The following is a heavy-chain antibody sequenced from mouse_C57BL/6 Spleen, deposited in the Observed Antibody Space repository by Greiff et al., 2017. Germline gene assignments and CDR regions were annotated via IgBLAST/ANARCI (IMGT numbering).Heavy chain of an antibody. Sequence: VMLVESGAELVKPGASVKISCKASGYAFSSYWMNWVKQRPGKGLEWIGQIYPGDGDTNYNGKFKGKATLTADKSSSTAYMQLSSLTSEDSAVYFCARSFDGYFDVWGTGTTVTVSS. J-gene: IGHJ1*03. CDR3: ARSFDGYFDV. CDR1: GYAFSSYW. CDR2: IYPGDGDT. V-gene: IGHV1-80*01.